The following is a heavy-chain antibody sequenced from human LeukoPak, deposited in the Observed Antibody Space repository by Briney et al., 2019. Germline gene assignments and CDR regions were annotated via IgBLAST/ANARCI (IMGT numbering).Heavy chain of an antibody. CDR1: GGSISSYY. V-gene: IGHV4-59*01. CDR2: IYYSGST. D-gene: IGHD6-19*01. Sequence: SETLSLTCTVSGGSISSYYWSWIRQPPGKGLEWIGYIYYSGSTNYNPSLKSRVTISVDTSKNQFSLKLSSVTAADTAVYYCAAAVAGTWYYFDYWGQGTLVTVSS. J-gene: IGHJ4*02. CDR3: AAAVAGTWYYFDY.